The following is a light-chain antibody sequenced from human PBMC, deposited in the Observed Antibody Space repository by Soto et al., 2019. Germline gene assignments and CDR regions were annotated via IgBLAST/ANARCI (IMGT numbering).Light chain of an antibody. V-gene: IGKV3-11*01. CDR1: QSVSSY. CDR3: QQRSNWPRK. Sequence: EIVLTQSPATLSLSPGERATLSCRASQSVSSYLAWYQQNPGQAPRLLIYDASNRATGIPARFSGSGSGTDFTLTISSLEPEDFAVYYCQQRSNWPRKFGQGTKVDIK. J-gene: IGKJ1*01. CDR2: DAS.